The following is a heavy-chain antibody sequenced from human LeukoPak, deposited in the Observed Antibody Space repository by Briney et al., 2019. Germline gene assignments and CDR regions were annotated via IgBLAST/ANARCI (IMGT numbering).Heavy chain of an antibody. J-gene: IGHJ4*02. Sequence: ASVKVSCKASGYTFANYGISWLRQAPGQGLEWMGWISGYNGNTNSAQKLQDRVTMTTDTSTSTAYMELRSLRSDDTAVYYCARDRGTARDYYGSGYWGQGTLVTVSS. V-gene: IGHV1-18*01. CDR1: GYTFANYG. CDR2: ISGYNGNT. D-gene: IGHD3-10*01. CDR3: ARDRGTARDYYGSGY.